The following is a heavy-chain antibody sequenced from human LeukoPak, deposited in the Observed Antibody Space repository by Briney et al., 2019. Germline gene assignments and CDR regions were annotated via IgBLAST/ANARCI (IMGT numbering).Heavy chain of an antibody. V-gene: IGHV3-33*01. CDR2: IWYDGSNK. CDR3: ARDQGFWSIAAANPDY. CDR1: GFTFSSYG. D-gene: IGHD6-13*01. J-gene: IGHJ4*02. Sequence: GGSLRLSCAASGFTFSSYGMHWVRQAPGKGLEWVAVIWYDGSNKYYADSVKGRFTISRDNSKNTLYLQMNSLRAEDTAVYYCARDQGFWSIAAANPDYWGQGTLVSVPS.